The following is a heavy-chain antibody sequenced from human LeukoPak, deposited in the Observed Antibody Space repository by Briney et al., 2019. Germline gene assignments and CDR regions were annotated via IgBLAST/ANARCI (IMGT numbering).Heavy chain of an antibody. Sequence: SQTLSLTCAVSGGSISSGGYSWSWIRQPPGKGLEWIGYIYHSGSTYYNPSLKSRVTISVVRSKNQFSLKLSSVTAADTAVYYCARAYYYGSGSYGLDYWGQGTLVTVSS. J-gene: IGHJ4*02. CDR3: ARAYYYGSGSYGLDY. D-gene: IGHD3-10*01. V-gene: IGHV4-30-2*01. CDR2: IYHSGST. CDR1: GGSISSGGYS.